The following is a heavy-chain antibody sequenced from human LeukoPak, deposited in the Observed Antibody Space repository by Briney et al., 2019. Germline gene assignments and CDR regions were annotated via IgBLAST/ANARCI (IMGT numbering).Heavy chain of an antibody. Sequence: SETLSLTCTVSGGSISSSSYYWGWIRQPPGKGLEWIGYIYYSGSTNYNPSLQSRVTISVDMSKDQFSLKLSSVTAADTAVYYCARVAYYYGTGSYYNPAHFDYWGQGTLVTVSS. CDR3: ARVAYYYGTGSYYNPAHFDY. V-gene: IGHV4-61*05. CDR2: IYYSGST. J-gene: IGHJ4*02. D-gene: IGHD3-10*01. CDR1: GGSISSSSYY.